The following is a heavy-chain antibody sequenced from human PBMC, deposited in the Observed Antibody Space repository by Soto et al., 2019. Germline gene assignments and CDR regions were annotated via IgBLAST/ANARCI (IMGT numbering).Heavy chain of an antibody. CDR1: GFTFSGSA. CDR3: SRQASDFWSGKPQYYMDV. D-gene: IGHD3-3*01. V-gene: IGHV3-73*01. Sequence: EVQLVESGGGLVQPGGSLKLSCAASGFTFSGSAMHWVRQASGKGLEWVGRIRSKGNNYATAYGASLKGRSTISRDDSKNTAYLQMNSLNTEDTAVYYCSRQASDFWSGKPQYYMDVWGKGTTVTVSS. J-gene: IGHJ6*03. CDR2: IRSKGNNYAT.